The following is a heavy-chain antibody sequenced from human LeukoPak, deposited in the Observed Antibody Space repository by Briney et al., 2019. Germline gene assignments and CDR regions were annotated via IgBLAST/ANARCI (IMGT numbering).Heavy chain of an antibody. CDR2: MYYSGST. CDR3: ARISIVVVPAYFDY. J-gene: IGHJ4*02. D-gene: IGHD2-2*01. CDR1: GXSISSSSDH. V-gene: IGHV4-39*01. Sequence: SKTLSLTCTVSGXSISSSSDHWGWIRQPPGKGLEWIGSMYYSGSTYYNPSLKSRVTVSVDTSKNQFSLNLSSVTAADTAVYYCARISIVVVPAYFDYWGQGTLVTVSS.